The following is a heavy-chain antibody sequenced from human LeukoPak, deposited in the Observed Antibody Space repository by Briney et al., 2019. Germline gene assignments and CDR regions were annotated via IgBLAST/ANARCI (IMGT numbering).Heavy chain of an antibody. V-gene: IGHV3-23*01. CDR3: AKGVFYFDY. Sequence: PGGSLRLSCAASGFTFSNYAMNWVRQAPGKGLEWVSGISGSDGSTYYADSVKGRFTISRDNSKNTLYLQMNSLRAEDTALYYCAKGVFYFDYWGQGALVTVSS. CDR1: GFTFSNYA. CDR2: ISGSDGST. D-gene: IGHD3-10*01. J-gene: IGHJ4*02.